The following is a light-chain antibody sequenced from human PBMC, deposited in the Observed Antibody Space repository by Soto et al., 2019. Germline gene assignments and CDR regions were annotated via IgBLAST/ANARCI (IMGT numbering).Light chain of an antibody. CDR1: QSVSSY. J-gene: IGKJ4*01. V-gene: IGKV3-11*01. CDR2: DAY. CDR3: QQRSNRPLT. Sequence: EIVLTQSPATQSLSPGERATLSCRASQSVSSYLAWYQQKPGQAPRLLSYDAYNRATAIPARFSGRGSGTDFTLTISGPEHADFAVYDCQQRSNRPLTFGGGTKVEIK.